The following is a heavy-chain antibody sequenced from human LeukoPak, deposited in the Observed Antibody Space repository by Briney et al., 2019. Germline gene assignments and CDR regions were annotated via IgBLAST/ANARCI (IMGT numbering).Heavy chain of an antibody. CDR3: ARASITMVRGVRGYYYYMDV. CDR1: GFTFSSYD. V-gene: IGHV3-13*01. J-gene: IGHJ6*03. D-gene: IGHD3-10*01. CDR2: IGTAGDT. Sequence: PGGSLRLSCAASGFTFSSYDMHWVRQATGKGLEWVSAIGTAGDTYYPGSVKGRFTISRENAKNSLYLQMNSLRAGDTAVYYCARASITMVRGVRGYYYYMDVWGKGTTVTISS.